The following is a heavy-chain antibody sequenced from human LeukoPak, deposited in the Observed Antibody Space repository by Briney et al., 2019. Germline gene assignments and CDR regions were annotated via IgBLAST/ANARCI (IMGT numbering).Heavy chain of an antibody. D-gene: IGHD1-26*01. Sequence: PGASVKVSCKASGGTFSSYAISWVRQAPGQGLEWMGRIIPIFGTANYAQKFQGRVTITTDESTSTAYMELSSVRSEDTAVYYCARELVAATHFDYWGQGTLVTVSS. CDR3: ARELVAATHFDY. CDR2: IIPIFGTA. J-gene: IGHJ4*02. V-gene: IGHV1-69*05. CDR1: GGTFSSYA.